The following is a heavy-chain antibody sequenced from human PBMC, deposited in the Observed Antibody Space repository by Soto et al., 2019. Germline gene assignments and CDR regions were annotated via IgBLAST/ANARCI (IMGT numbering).Heavy chain of an antibody. Sequence: PSETLSLTCAVYGGTFSDYCWSWIRQPPGKGLEWIGEINHSESTYYNPSLESRVTISVDTSKNQFSLKVSSVIVADTAVYYCARLGGYCSSTSCYGYYGMDVWGQGTTVTVSS. D-gene: IGHD2-2*01. CDR2: INHSEST. CDR3: ARLGGYCSSTSCYGYYGMDV. CDR1: GGTFSDYC. V-gene: IGHV4-34*01. J-gene: IGHJ6*02.